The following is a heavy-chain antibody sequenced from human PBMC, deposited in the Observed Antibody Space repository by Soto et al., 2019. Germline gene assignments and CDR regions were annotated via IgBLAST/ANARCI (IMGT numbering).Heavy chain of an antibody. J-gene: IGHJ4*02. D-gene: IGHD2-15*01. V-gene: IGHV3-74*01. CDR2: INSDGNSI. CDR3: ARGNIPLTYCNDGSCYYIDY. CDR1: GFALSSYW. Sequence: EVQLVESGGGLVQPGGSLRLSCAASGFALSSYWMHWVRQAPGKGLVWVSRINSDGNSILYADSVKGRFTISRDNAKNTLYLQMNSLRAEDTAVYYCARGNIPLTYCNDGSCYYIDYWGQGTLVTVSS.